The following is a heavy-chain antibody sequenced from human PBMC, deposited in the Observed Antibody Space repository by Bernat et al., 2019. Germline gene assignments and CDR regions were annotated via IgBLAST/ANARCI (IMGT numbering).Heavy chain of an antibody. D-gene: IGHD3-10*01. CDR2: INAGNGNT. CDR3: ARVYYGSGSYYKYYYYYGMDV. V-gene: IGHV1-3*01. CDR1: GYTFTSYA. Sequence: QVQLVQSGAEVKKPGASVKVSCKASGYTFTSYAMHWVRQAPGQRLEWMGWINAGNGNTKYSQKFQGRVTITRDTSASTAYMELSSLRSEDMAVYYGARVYYGSGSYYKYYYYYGMDVWGQGTTVTVSS. J-gene: IGHJ6*02.